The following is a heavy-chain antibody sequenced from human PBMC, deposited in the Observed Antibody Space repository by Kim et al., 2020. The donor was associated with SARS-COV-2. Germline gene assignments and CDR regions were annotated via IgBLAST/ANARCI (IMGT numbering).Heavy chain of an antibody. D-gene: IGHD4-17*01. Sequence: GGSLRLSCTASGFTFGDYAMSWVRQAPGKGLEWVGFIRSKAYGGTTEYAASVKGRFTISRDDSKSIAYLQMNSLKTEDTAVYYCTRAEIRYGDLYYYYYGMDVWGQGTTVTVSS. CDR2: IRSKAYGGTT. CDR3: TRAEIRYGDLYYYYYGMDV. J-gene: IGHJ6*02. V-gene: IGHV3-49*04. CDR1: GFTFGDYA.